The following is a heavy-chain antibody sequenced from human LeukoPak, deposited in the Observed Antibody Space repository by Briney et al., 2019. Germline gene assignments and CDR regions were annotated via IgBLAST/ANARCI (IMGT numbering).Heavy chain of an antibody. CDR2: ISGSGGST. Sequence: GGSLRLSCEASGFTFSDYYMSWVRQAPGKGLEWVSGISGSGGSTYYADSVKGRFTISRDNSKNTLYVQMNSLRAEDTAVYFCAKEKAAWYPFDYWGQGTLVTVSS. V-gene: IGHV3-23*01. CDR3: AKEKAAWYPFDY. J-gene: IGHJ4*02. CDR1: GFTFSDYY. D-gene: IGHD6-13*01.